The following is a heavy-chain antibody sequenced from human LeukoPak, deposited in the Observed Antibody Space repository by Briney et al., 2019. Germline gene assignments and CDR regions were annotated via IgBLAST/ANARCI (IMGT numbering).Heavy chain of an antibody. J-gene: IGHJ6*03. CDR3: AKEVSDYVTYYYMDV. V-gene: IGHV3-30*18. D-gene: IGHD4-17*01. Sequence: GGSLRLSCAASGFTFSSYGMHWVRQAPGKGLEWVAVISYDGSNKYYADSVKGRFTISRDNSKNTLYLQMNNLTTVDTAVYYCAKEVSDYVTYYYMDVWGKGTTVTVSS. CDR1: GFTFSSYG. CDR2: ISYDGSNK.